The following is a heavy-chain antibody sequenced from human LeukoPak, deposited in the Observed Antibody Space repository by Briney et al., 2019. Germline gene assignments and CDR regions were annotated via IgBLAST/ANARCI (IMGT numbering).Heavy chain of an antibody. V-gene: IGHV4-4*02. D-gene: IGHD1-1*01. J-gene: IGHJ4*02. Sequence: ASETLSLTCQVSGGSISSSNWWSWVRQSPGKGLEWIGEIYHTENTNYNPSLKSRVTMSVDKSKNQFSLKLTSVTAADTAVYFCARGTTADDGLFDYWGQGTLVTVSS. CDR2: IYHTENT. CDR1: GGSISSSNW. CDR3: ARGTTADDGLFDY.